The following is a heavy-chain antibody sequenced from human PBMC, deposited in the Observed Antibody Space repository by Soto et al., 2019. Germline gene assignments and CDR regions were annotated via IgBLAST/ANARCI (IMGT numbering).Heavy chain of an antibody. CDR1: GGSISSGGYY. D-gene: IGHD6-6*01. CDR3: ARTPSPGWFDP. Sequence: SETLSLTCTVSGGSISSGGYYWSWIRQHPGKGLEWIGYIYYSGSTYYNPSLKSRVTISVDTSKNQFSLKLSSVTAADTAVYYCARTPSPGWFDPWGQGTLGTVSS. J-gene: IGHJ5*02. V-gene: IGHV4-31*03. CDR2: IYYSGST.